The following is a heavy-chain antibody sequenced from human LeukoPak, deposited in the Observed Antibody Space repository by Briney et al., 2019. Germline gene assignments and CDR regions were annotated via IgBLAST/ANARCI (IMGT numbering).Heavy chain of an antibody. CDR3: ARVAMSDSSGYCDY. CDR2: IWYDGSNK. Sequence: PGRSLTLSCAASGFTFSSYAMHWVRQAPGKGLEWVAVIWYDGSNKNYADSVKGRFTISRVNSKNTLYLQMNSLRAEDTAVYYCARVAMSDSSGYCDYWGQGTKVTVSS. V-gene: IGHV3-33*01. D-gene: IGHD3-22*01. J-gene: IGHJ4*02. CDR1: GFTFSSYA.